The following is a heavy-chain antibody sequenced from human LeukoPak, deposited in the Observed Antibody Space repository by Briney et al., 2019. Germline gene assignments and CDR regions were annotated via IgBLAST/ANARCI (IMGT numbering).Heavy chain of an antibody. CDR3: AKDGQLVYFNGPDY. J-gene: IGHJ4*02. D-gene: IGHD6-13*01. Sequence: GSLRLSCVVSGLTVSNNYMSWVRQAPRKGLEWVSLIYSGGSTYYADSVKGRFTISRDNSKNTLYLQMNSLRAEDTAVYYCAKDGQLVYFNGPDYWGQGTLVTVSS. CDR1: GLTVSNNY. CDR2: IYSGGST. V-gene: IGHV3-53*01.